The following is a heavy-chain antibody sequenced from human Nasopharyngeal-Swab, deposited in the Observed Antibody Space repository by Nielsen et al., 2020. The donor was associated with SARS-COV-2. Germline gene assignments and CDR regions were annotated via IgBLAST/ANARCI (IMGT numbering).Heavy chain of an antibody. J-gene: IGHJ6*02. CDR3: ARMEAVSYGGLDV. D-gene: IGHD6-19*01. Sequence: SETLSLTCSVSGGSMNSYTWTWIRQPPGKGLGWKGYVHFSGSSNYNPSLKSRLTISVDTARNQFSLKLTSVTAADTAVYYCARMEAVSYGGLDVWGQGTTVTVSS. V-gene: IGHV4-59*01. CDR1: GGSMNSYT. CDR2: VHFSGSS.